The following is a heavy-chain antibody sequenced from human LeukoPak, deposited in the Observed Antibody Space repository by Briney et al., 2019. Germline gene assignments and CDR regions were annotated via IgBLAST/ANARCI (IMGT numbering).Heavy chain of an antibody. J-gene: IGHJ4*02. CDR3: ARERADFWSGYPSPNDY. Sequence: GGSLRLSCAASGFTFSSYAMSWVRQAPGKGLEWVSAISGSGGSTYYADSVKGRFTISRDNAKNSLYLQMNSLRAEDTAVYYCARERADFWSGYPSPNDYWGQGTLVTVSS. CDR1: GFTFSSYA. CDR2: ISGSGGST. D-gene: IGHD3-3*01. V-gene: IGHV3-23*01.